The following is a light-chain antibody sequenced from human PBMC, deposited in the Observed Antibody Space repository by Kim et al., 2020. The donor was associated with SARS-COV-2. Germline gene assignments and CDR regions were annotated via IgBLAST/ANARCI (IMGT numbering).Light chain of an antibody. V-gene: IGLV6-57*03. CDR1: SGGIAGDY. J-gene: IGLJ2*01. CDR3: QSYVSINHVV. CDR2: GNN. Sequence: KTVTVAWTRRSGGIAGDYVQWYQQRPGSAPTIVISGNNQRPSGVPDRFSGSIDSSSTSVALTISGVKTEDEVDYYCQSYVSINHVVFVGGTQLTV.